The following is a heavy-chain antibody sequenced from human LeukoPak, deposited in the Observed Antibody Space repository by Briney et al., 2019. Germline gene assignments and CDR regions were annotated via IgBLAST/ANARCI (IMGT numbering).Heavy chain of an antibody. J-gene: IGHJ4*02. Sequence: GGSLRLSCTVSGFTVSSNSMSWFRQAPGKGLEWVSFIYSDNTHYSDSVKGRFTISRDNSKNTLYLQMNSLRAEDTAVYYCAKESYYGGNSFFDYWGQGILVTVSS. CDR2: IYSDNT. CDR1: GFTVSSNS. D-gene: IGHD4-23*01. CDR3: AKESYYGGNSFFDY. V-gene: IGHV3-53*01.